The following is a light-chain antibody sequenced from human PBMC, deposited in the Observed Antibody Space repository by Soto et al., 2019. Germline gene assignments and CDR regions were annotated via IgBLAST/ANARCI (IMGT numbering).Light chain of an antibody. CDR2: EVS. V-gene: IGLV2-14*01. Sequence: QSALTQPASVSGSPGQSITISCTGTSSDVGGYDYVSWYQLHPGKAPKLMISEVSNRPSGVSNRFSGSKSGTAASLTISGLQTEDEADYFCFSFTTDWTHVFGTGTKVTVL. CDR3: FSFTTDWTHV. CDR1: SSDVGGYDY. J-gene: IGLJ1*01.